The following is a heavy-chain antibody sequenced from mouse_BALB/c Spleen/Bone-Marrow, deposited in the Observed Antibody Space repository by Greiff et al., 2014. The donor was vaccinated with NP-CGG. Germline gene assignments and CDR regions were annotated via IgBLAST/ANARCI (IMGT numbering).Heavy chain of an antibody. Sequence: QVHVKQSGAELAKPGASVKMSCKASGYTFTSYWMHWVKQWPGQGLEWIGYINPSTGYTEYNQKFKDKATLTADKSSSTAYMQLSSLTSEDSAVYYCARSRTGTYFDYWGQGTTLTVSP. CDR1: GYTFTSYW. CDR2: INPSTGYT. D-gene: IGHD4-1*01. CDR3: ARSRTGTYFDY. J-gene: IGHJ2*01. V-gene: IGHV1-7*01.